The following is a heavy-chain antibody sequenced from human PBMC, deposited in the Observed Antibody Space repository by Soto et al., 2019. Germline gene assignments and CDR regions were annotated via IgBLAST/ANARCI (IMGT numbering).Heavy chain of an antibody. CDR2: INHSGST. J-gene: IGHJ4*02. D-gene: IGHD2-15*01. Sequence: SETLSLTCAVYGGSFSGYYWSWIRQPPGKGLEWIGEINHSGSTNYNPSLKSRVTISVDTSKNQFSLKLSSVTAADTAVYYCARGSPTRRRPIVVVEGNYWGQGTLVTVSS. CDR3: ARGSPTRRRPIVVVEGNY. V-gene: IGHV4-34*01. CDR1: GGSFSGYY.